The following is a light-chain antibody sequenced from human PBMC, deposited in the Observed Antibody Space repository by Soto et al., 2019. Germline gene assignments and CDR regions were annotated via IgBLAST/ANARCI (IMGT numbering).Light chain of an antibody. Sequence: EIVLTQSPGTLSLSPGERSTLSCRASHSVSSNLAWYQQKPGHAPRRLIYGASTRATGIPARFSGSGSGTEFTLTISSLQSEDFEVYYCQQYNAWPRTFGQGTKVDIK. J-gene: IGKJ1*01. CDR3: QQYNAWPRT. CDR1: HSVSSN. CDR2: GAS. V-gene: IGKV3-15*01.